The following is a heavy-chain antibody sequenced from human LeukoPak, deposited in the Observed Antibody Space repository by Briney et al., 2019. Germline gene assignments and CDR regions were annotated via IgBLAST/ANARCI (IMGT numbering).Heavy chain of an antibody. D-gene: IGHD2-15*01. CDR2: VRGDGGAT. CDR3: AKGYCSSGTCSRLADY. V-gene: IGHV3-23*01. J-gene: IGHJ4*02. CDR1: GFPFRSYA. Sequence: PGGSLRLSCAATGFPFRSYAMSWVRQDPGKGLERVSGVRGDGGATDYADSVKGRFTISRDNSKSKLYLQMNSLRGNDTAVYYCAKGYCSSGTCSRLADYWGQGTLVTVST.